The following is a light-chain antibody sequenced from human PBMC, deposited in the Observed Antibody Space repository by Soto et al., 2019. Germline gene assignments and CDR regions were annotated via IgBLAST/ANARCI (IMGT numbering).Light chain of an antibody. V-gene: IGKV1-6*01. CDR3: QHYNNWLGT. J-gene: IGKJ4*01. CDR1: QGIRSE. CDR2: TAS. Sequence: AIQMTQSPSSLSASVGDRVTITCRASQGIRSELGWYQQKPGKAPNLLIYTASTLQSGVPSRFSGSGSGTEFTLTISSLQSEDFAVYYCQHYNNWLGTFGGGTKVDIK.